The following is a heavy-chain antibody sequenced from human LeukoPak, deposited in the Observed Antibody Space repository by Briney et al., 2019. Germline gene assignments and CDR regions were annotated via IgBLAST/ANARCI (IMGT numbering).Heavy chain of an antibody. J-gene: IGHJ4*02. CDR3: ARRAGGYSHPYDY. V-gene: IGHV3-23*01. Sequence: GGSLRLSCAASGFTFTSFAMGWVRQAPGKGLEWVSTISRSGVATYYGNSVEGRFTISRDNSKNTVYLQMNSLRAEDTAVYYCARRAGGYSHPYDYWGQGILVTVSS. CDR2: ISRSGVAT. CDR1: GFTFTSFA. D-gene: IGHD4-23*01.